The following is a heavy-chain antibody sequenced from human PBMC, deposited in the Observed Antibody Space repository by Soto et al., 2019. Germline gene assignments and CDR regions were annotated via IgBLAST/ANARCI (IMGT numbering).Heavy chain of an antibody. CDR2: INHSGST. Sequence: ASETLSLTCAVYGGSFSGYYWSWIRQPPGKGLEWIGEINHSGSTNYNPSLKSRVTISVDTSKNQFSLKLSSVTAADTAVYYCARSSSIAASSVIPFDYWGQGTLVTVSS. V-gene: IGHV4-34*01. CDR1: GGSFSGYY. CDR3: ARSSSIAASSVIPFDY. D-gene: IGHD6-6*01. J-gene: IGHJ4*02.